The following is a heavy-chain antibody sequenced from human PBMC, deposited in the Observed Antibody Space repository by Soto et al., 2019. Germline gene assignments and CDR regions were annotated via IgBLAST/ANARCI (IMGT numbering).Heavy chain of an antibody. V-gene: IGHV1-69*01. Sequence: VKVSCKASGGTFSSYAISWVRQAPGQGLEWMGGIIPIFGTANYAQKFQGRVTITADESTSTAYMELSSLRSEDTAVYYCARRRIAAAQHYYGMDVWGQGTTVTVSS. CDR2: IIPIFGTA. D-gene: IGHD6-6*01. CDR1: GGTFSSYA. CDR3: ARRRIAAAQHYYGMDV. J-gene: IGHJ6*02.